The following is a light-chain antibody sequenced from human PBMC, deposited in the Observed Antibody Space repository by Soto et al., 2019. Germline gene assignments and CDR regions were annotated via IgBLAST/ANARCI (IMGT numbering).Light chain of an antibody. V-gene: IGKV2-28*01. CDR3: MQSLQAPLT. J-gene: IGKJ1*01. Sequence: IVMTQSPLSLPVTPGEPASISCRSSQSLLHNNGYNYLDWYLQKAGQSPQLLIYLGSNRASGVPDRFSGSGSGTDFTLKITRVEAEDVGIYYCMQSLQAPLTFGPGTKVETK. CDR2: LGS. CDR1: QSLLHNNGYNY.